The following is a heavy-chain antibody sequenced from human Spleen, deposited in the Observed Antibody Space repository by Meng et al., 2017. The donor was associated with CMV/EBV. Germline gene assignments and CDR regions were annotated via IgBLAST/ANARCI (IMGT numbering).Heavy chain of an antibody. V-gene: IGHV4-34*01. CDR1: FSGYY. CDR3: ARERTNYYDSSGYYYEGTDP. Sequence: FSGYYWSWFRQPPGKGLEWIGESNHSGSTNYNPSLKSRVTISVDTSKNQFSLKLSSVTAADTAVYYCARERTNYYDSSGYYYEGTDPWGQGTLVTVSS. J-gene: IGHJ5*02. D-gene: IGHD3-22*01. CDR2: SNHSGST.